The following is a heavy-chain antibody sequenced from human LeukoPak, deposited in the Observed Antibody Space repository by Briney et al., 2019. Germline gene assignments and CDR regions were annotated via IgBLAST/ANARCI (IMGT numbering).Heavy chain of an antibody. CDR2: IWYDGCNK. Sequence: GGSLRLSCVASGVTFSSYGMHWVRQAPGQGLEWVAGIWYDGCNKYYEDSAKGRFTIYRDNSKNTLYLQMNSLRAEDRAVYYCAREGGDNWNYGYFDYWGQGTLVTVSS. J-gene: IGHJ4*02. CDR1: GVTFSSYG. V-gene: IGHV3-33*01. CDR3: AREGGDNWNYGYFDY. D-gene: IGHD1-7*01.